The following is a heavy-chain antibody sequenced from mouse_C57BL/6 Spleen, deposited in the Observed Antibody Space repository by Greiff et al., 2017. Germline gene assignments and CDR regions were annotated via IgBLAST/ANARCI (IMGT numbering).Heavy chain of an antibody. CDR3: ARNEGGSSYFDY. CDR2: IWSGGST. V-gene: IGHV2-2*01. CDR1: GFSLTSYG. Sequence: QVQLKESGPGLVQPSQSLSITCTVSGFSLTSYGVHWVRQSPGNGLEWLGVIWSGGSTDYNAAFISRLSISKDNSKSQVFFKMNSLQADDTAIYYCARNEGGSSYFDYWGQGTTLTVSS. J-gene: IGHJ2*01. D-gene: IGHD1-1*01.